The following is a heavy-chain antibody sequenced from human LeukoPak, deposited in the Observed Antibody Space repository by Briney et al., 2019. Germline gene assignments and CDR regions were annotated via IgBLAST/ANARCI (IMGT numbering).Heavy chain of an antibody. CDR2: IVVGSGNT. V-gene: IGHV1-58*02. CDR3: AAPYYDILTGYYSDY. CDR1: GFTFTSSA. J-gene: IGHJ4*02. D-gene: IGHD3-9*01. Sequence: SVKVSCKASGFTFTSSAMQWVRQARGQRLEWIGWIVVGSGNTNYAQKFQEGVTITRDMSTSTAYMELSSLRSEDTAVYYCAAPYYDILTGYYSDYWGQGTLVTVSS.